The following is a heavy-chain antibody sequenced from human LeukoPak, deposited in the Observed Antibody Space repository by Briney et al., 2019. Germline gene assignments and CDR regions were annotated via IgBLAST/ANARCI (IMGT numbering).Heavy chain of an antibody. D-gene: IGHD3-10*01. CDR1: GFTFSSYA. CDR2: ISGSGGST. J-gene: IGHJ4*02. Sequence: LPGGSLRLSCAASGFTFSSYAMSWVRQAPGKGLEWVSAISGSGGSTYYADSVKGRFTISRDNSKNTLYLQMNSLRAEDTAVYYCAKVATFRRDYGSGSYYPAPGYWGQGTLVTVSS. V-gene: IGHV3-23*01. CDR3: AKVATFRRDYGSGSYYPAPGY.